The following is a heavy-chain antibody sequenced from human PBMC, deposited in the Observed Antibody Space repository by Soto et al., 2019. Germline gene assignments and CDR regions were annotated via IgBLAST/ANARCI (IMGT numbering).Heavy chain of an antibody. J-gene: IGHJ5*02. CDR2: ISGSGGST. CDR1: GFTFSSYA. V-gene: IGHV3-23*01. D-gene: IGHD6-13*01. Sequence: EVQLLESGGGLVQPGGSLRLSCAASGFTFSSYAMSWVHQAPGKGLEWVSAISGSGGSTYYADSVKGRFTISRDNSKNTLYLQINSLGVEDTAVYYCAKDSGSSRYRSRYWSDPWGQGNLVTVFS. CDR3: AKDSGSSRYRSRYWSDP.